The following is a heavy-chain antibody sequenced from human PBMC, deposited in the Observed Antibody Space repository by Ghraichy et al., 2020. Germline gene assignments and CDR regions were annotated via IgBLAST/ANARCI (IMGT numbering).Heavy chain of an antibody. CDR3: ARRGSSGWSTSASYYYYMDV. D-gene: IGHD6-19*01. V-gene: IGHV4-39*01. J-gene: IGHJ6*03. CDR1: GGSISSSSYY. Sequence: SETLSLTCTVSGGSISSSSYYWGWIRQPPGKGLEWIGSIYYSGSTYYNPSLKSRVTISVDTSKNQFSLKLSSVTAADTAVYYCARRGSSGWSTSASYYYYMDVWGKGTTVTVSS. CDR2: IYYSGST.